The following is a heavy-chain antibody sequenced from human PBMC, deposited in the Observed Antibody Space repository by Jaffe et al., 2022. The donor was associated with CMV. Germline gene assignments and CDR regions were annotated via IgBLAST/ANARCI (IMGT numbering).Heavy chain of an antibody. V-gene: IGHV1-69*09. D-gene: IGHD1-26*01. CDR1: GGTFSSNA. CDR3: ARDRVTGSYHTSDY. J-gene: IGHJ4*02. CDR2: IIPILDMV. Sequence: QMQLVQSGAEVKKPGSSMKVSCKASGGTFSSNAISWVRQAPGQGLEWMGRIIPILDMVNYAQKFQGRVTITADKSTSTAYMELSSLRSEDTAMYYCARDRVTGSYHTSDYWGLGTLVTVSS.